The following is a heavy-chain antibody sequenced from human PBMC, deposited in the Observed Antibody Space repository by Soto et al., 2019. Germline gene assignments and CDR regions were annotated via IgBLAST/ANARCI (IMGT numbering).Heavy chain of an antibody. V-gene: IGHV4-34*01. Sequence: PSETLSLTCAVYGGSFSVYYWSWIRQPPGKGLEWIGEINHSGSTNYNPSLKSRVTISVDTSKNQFSLKLSSVTAADTAVYYCARLGPYYDSSGYLDYWGQGTLVTVSS. CDR3: ARLGPYYDSSGYLDY. CDR2: INHSGST. J-gene: IGHJ4*02. CDR1: GGSFSVYY. D-gene: IGHD3-22*01.